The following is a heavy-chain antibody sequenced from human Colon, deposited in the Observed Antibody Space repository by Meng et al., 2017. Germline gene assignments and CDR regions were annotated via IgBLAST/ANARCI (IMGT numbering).Heavy chain of an antibody. Sequence: GESLKISCAVSGINFNNAWMTWVRPAPGKGLEWVGRVKSRTDGGTTDFAAPVKGRFTISRDDLKNTLFLEMSSLKTGDTAVYFCTTASSPTSGAFDVWGQGTMVTVSS. CDR1: GINFNNAW. CDR2: VKSRTDGGTT. CDR3: TTASSPTSGAFDV. D-gene: IGHD5/OR15-5a*01. V-gene: IGHV3-15*01. J-gene: IGHJ3*01.